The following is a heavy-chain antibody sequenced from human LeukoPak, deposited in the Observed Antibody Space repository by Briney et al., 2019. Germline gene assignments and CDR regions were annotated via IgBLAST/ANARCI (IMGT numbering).Heavy chain of an antibody. Sequence: PGGSLRLSCAAFGFTFSDYSMNWVRQAPGKGLEWVSYISSRSSHIHQADSVKGRFTISRDNAKNSLYLQMNSLRDEDTAVYYCARDYSSSGSYFGYYYGMDVWGQGTTVTVSS. V-gene: IGHV3-48*02. J-gene: IGHJ6*02. CDR3: ARDYSSSGSYFGYYYGMDV. CDR2: ISSRSSHI. CDR1: GFTFSDYS. D-gene: IGHD1-26*01.